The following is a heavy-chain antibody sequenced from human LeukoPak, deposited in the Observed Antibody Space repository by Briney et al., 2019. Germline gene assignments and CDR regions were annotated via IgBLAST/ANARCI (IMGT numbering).Heavy chain of an antibody. CDR1: GFTFSKYW. J-gene: IGHJ4*02. V-gene: IGHV3-7*04. Sequence: PGGSLRLSCAPSGFTFSKYWMCWVRQIPGKGLEWVANIKQDGSVTHYVDSVKGRFTISRDNAKTSLYLQMNNLRDEDTAVYYCARSYLYLDYWGQGTLVTVSS. CDR3: ARSYLYLDY. CDR2: IKQDGSVT.